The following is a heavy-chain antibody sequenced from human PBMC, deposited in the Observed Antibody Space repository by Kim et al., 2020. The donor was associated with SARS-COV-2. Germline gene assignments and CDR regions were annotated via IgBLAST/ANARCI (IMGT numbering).Heavy chain of an antibody. CDR1: GGSISSGGYS. CDR2: IYHSGST. J-gene: IGHJ4*02. D-gene: IGHD2-21*02. CDR3: ARGGGGNSLTFDY. V-gene: IGHV4-30-2*01. Sequence: SETLSLTCAVSGGSISSGGYSWSWIRQPPGKGLEWIGYIYHSGSTYYNPSLKSRVTISVDRSKNQFSLKLSSVTAADTAVYYCARGGGGNSLTFDYWGQGTLVTVSS.